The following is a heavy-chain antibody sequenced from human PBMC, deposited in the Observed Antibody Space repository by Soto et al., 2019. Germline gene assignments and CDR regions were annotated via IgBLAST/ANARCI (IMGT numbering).Heavy chain of an antibody. Sequence: GGSLRLSCAASGFTFSNYAMSWVRQAPGKGLEWVSVITGGGGSTYYGDSVKGRFTISRDNSKNTLYLQMNSLRAEDTAVYYCAKDSGHDWGQGTLVTVSS. CDR3: AKDSGHD. CDR1: GFTFSNYA. CDR2: ITGGGGST. J-gene: IGHJ4*02. V-gene: IGHV3-23*01. D-gene: IGHD5-12*01.